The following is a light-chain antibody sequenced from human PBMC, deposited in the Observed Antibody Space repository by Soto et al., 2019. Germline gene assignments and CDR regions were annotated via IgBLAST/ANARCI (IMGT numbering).Light chain of an antibody. CDR1: QSVTTQ. V-gene: IGKV3-20*01. J-gene: IGKJ1*01. CDR2: GAS. CDR3: QQYGGSTRT. Sequence: IVLTQSPGTLSLSPGETATLSFSASQSVTTQLAWYQQKRGRAPRLIIHGASRRATGIPDRISGSGSGTDFTLTISRVEPEDVAVYYCQQYGGSTRTFGQGTKVDIK.